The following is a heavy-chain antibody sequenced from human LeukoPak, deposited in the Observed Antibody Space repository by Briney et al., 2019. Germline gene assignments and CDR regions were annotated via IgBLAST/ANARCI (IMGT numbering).Heavy chain of an antibody. CDR2: IIPILGIA. D-gene: IGHD3-10*01. Sequence: SVKVSCKASGGTFSSYAISWVRQAPGQGLEWMGRIIPILGIANYAQKFQGRVTMTTDTSTSTAYMELRSLRSDDTAVYYCARDHYYGSGSYKGASYFDYWGQGTLVTVSS. CDR1: GGTFSSYA. V-gene: IGHV1-69*04. CDR3: ARDHYYGSGSYKGASYFDY. J-gene: IGHJ4*02.